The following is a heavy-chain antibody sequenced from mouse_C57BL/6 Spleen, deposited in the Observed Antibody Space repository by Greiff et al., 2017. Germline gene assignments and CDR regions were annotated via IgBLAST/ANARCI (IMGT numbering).Heavy chain of an antibody. J-gene: IGHJ4*01. Sequence: VQLQQPGAELVMPGASVKLSCKASGYTFTSYWMHWVKQRPGQGLEWIGEIDPSDSYTNYNQKFKGKSTLTVDKSSSTAYMQLSSLTSEDSAVYYCAPMIKDAMDYWGQGTSVTVSS. CDR1: GYTFTSYW. V-gene: IGHV1-69*01. D-gene: IGHD2-4*01. CDR2: IDPSDSYT. CDR3: APMIKDAMDY.